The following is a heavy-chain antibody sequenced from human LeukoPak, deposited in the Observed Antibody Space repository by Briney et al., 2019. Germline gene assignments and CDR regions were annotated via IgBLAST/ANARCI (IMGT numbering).Heavy chain of an antibody. D-gene: IGHD3-10*01. J-gene: IGHJ3*02. CDR1: GFTFSSYW. CDR2: IKEDGSEK. V-gene: IGHV3-7*01. CDR3: ASPMTLVVRGVAGIDAFDI. Sequence: GGSLRLSCAASGFTFSSYWMGWVRQAPGKGLEWVANIKEDGSEKYYVDSVKGRFTISRDNAKNSLYLQMNSLRAEDTAVYYCASPMTLVVRGVAGIDAFDIWGQGTMVTVSS.